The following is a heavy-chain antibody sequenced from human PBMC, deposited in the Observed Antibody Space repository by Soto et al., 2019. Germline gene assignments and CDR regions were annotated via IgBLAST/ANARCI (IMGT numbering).Heavy chain of an antibody. J-gene: IGHJ4*02. CDR1: GFTVSNNY. D-gene: IGHD1-1*01. CDR3: ARDGTYNWV. V-gene: IGHV3-66*01. Sequence: EVQLVESGGGLVQPGGSLRLSCAASGFTVSNNYMRWVRQAPGKGLEWVSLIYSGGATYYADSVKGRFTISRDNSKNTLYRKMNSLRAEDTAVYYCARDGTYNWVGGQGILVTVSS. CDR2: IYSGGAT.